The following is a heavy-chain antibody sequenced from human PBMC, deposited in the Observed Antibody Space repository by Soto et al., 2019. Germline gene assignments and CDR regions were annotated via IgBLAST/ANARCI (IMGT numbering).Heavy chain of an antibody. CDR2: IYSGGST. Sequence: PGGSLRLSCAASGFTVSSNYMSWVRQAPGKGLEWVSVIYSGGSTYYADSVKGRFTISRDNSKNTLYLQMNSLRAEDTAVYYCARAIRGYSYYFLDYWGQGTLVTVSS. D-gene: IGHD5-18*01. V-gene: IGHV3-53*01. CDR3: ARAIRGYSYYFLDY. CDR1: GFTVSSNY. J-gene: IGHJ4*02.